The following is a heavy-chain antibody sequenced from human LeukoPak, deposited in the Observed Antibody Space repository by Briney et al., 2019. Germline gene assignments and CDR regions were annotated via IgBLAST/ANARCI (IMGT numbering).Heavy chain of an antibody. V-gene: IGHV3-7*01. Sequence: AGSLRLSGSASGFSCSRYWMNWVRQAPGEVLEWWANIKGDGNEKNYVDSGKVRFSISRDNARNSLYLKMDSLRAEDKAVYYCAKEGAYPIITYDSWGQGALVTVSS. D-gene: IGHD1-14*01. CDR2: IKGDGNEK. CDR1: GFSCSRYW. CDR3: AKEGAYPIITYDS. J-gene: IGHJ5*01.